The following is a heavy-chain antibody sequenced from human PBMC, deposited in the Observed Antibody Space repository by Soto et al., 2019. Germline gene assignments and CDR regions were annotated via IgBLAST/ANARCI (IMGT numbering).Heavy chain of an antibody. CDR3: ARDSGGMDV. J-gene: IGHJ6*02. Sequence: QVQLVQSGAEVKKPGASVKISCKASGYTFTSYALHWVRQAPGQRLEWMGWINAGNGNTKYSQKFQGRVTITRDTSXSXXXMXLSSLRSEDTAVYYCARDSGGMDVWGQGTTVTVSS. CDR1: GYTFTSYA. CDR2: INAGNGNT. V-gene: IGHV1-3*01.